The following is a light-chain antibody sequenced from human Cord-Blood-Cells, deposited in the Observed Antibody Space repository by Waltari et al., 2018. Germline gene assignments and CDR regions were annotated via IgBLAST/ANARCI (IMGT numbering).Light chain of an antibody. CDR3: CSYAGSYTYV. J-gene: IGLJ1*01. Sequence: QSALPQPRPVSGSPGQSVTTSCTGTSSDVGGYNYVSWYQQHPGKAPKLMIYDVSKRPSGVPDRFSGSKSGNTASLTISGLQAEDEADYYCCSYAGSYTYVFGTGTKVTVL. CDR1: SSDVGGYNY. CDR2: DVS. V-gene: IGLV2-11*01.